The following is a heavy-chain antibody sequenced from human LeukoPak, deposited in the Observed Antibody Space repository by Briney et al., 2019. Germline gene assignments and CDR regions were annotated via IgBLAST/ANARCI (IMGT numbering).Heavy chain of an antibody. V-gene: IGHV4-61*02. J-gene: IGHJ4*02. D-gene: IGHD4-17*01. CDR3: ARSDYGDSYY. CDR2: IYTSGST. Sequence: SETLSLTFTVSGGSISSGSYYWSWIRQPAGKGLEWIGRIYTSGSTNYNPSLKSRVTISVDTSKNQFSLKLSSVTAADTAVYYCARSDYGDSYYWGQGTLVTVSS. CDR1: GGSISSGSYY.